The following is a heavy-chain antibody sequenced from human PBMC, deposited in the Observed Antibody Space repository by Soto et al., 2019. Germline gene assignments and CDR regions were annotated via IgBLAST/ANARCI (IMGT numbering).Heavy chain of an antibody. CDR1: GFSLTTSGVG. CDR2: IYWDDDK. D-gene: IGHD3-10*01. J-gene: IGHJ4*02. V-gene: IGHV2-5*02. CDR3: AHHPYYGLGSYSFDY. Sequence: QITLKESGPTLVRPTQTLTLTCTFSGFSLTTSGVGVGWIRQPPGKDLEWLAVIYWDDDKRYCSSLKSRLTITKDTSKNQVVLTMTNMDPVDTATYYCAHHPYYGLGSYSFDYWGQGTLVTVSS.